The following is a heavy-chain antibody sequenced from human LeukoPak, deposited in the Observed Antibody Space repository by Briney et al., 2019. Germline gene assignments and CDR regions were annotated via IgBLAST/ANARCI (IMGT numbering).Heavy chain of an antibody. J-gene: IGHJ4*02. Sequence: PGGSLRLSCAASGFTFTSHAMGWVRQPPGKGLEWVSTISASGASTYYADSVKGRFTISRDESKNTLYLPMNSLRADDTAVYYCAKSSREGSYADFWGQGTLVTVSS. V-gene: IGHV3-23*01. CDR1: GFTFTSHA. CDR3: AKSSREGSYADF. CDR2: ISASGAST. D-gene: IGHD1-26*01.